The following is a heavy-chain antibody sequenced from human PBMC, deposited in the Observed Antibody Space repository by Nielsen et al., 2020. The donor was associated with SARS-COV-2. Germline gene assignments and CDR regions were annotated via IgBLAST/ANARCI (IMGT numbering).Heavy chain of an antibody. D-gene: IGHD6-19*01. Sequence: GESLKISCAASGFTFSYYWMSWVRQAPGKGLEWAANIEADGSEKNYVDSVKGRFTVSRDNAQKLLYLQMNSLRVEDTAVYYCARDRDRSGCPMDWGHGTLVTVSS. CDR1: GFTFSYYW. CDR2: IEADGSEK. J-gene: IGHJ4*01. CDR3: ARDRDRSGCPMD. V-gene: IGHV3-7*01.